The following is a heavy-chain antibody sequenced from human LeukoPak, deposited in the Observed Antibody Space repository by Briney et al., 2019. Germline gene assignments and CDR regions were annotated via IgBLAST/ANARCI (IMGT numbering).Heavy chain of an antibody. CDR3: ARSFQAYYYDSSGYEYYFDY. V-gene: IGHV1-2*02. Sequence: ASVKVSCKASGYTFTCYYMHWVRQAPGQGLEWMGWINPNSGGTNYAQKFQGRVTMTRDTSISTAYMELSRLRSDDTAVYYCARSFQAYYYDSSGYEYYFDYWGQGTLVTVSS. CDR2: INPNSGGT. CDR1: GYTFTCYY. J-gene: IGHJ4*02. D-gene: IGHD3-22*01.